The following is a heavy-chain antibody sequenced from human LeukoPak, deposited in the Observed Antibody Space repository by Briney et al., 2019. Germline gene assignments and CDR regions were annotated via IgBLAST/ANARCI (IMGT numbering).Heavy chain of an antibody. V-gene: IGHV1-2*02. CDR3: ARGLRYFDWLSPLDY. CDR2: INPNSGGT. J-gene: IGHJ4*02. Sequence: ASVKVSCKASGYTFTGYYMHWVRQAPGQGLEWMGWINPNSGGTNYAQKFQGRVTITADKSTSTAYMELSSLRSEDTAVYYCARGLRYFDWLSPLDYWGQGTLVTVS. CDR1: GYTFTGYY. D-gene: IGHD3-9*01.